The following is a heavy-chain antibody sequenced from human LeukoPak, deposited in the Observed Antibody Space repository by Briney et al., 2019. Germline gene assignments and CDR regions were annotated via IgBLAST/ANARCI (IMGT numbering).Heavy chain of an antibody. J-gene: IGHJ4*02. CDR1: GFTFSTYS. CDR3: ARSAAAGRIVATFGY. D-gene: IGHD5-12*01. CDR2: IISSSRYI. Sequence: GGSLRLSCSASGFTFSTYSMNWVRQAPGKGLEGVSSIISSSRYIYYADSVKGRFTISRDNAKNSLYLQMNSLRAEDTAVYYCARSAAAGRIVATFGYWGQGTLVIVSS. V-gene: IGHV3-21*01.